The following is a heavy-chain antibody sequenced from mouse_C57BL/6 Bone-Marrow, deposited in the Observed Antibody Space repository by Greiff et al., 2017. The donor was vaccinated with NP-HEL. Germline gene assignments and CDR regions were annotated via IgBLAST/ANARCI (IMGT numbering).Heavy chain of an antibody. V-gene: IGHV1-75*01. Sequence: QVQLQQSGPELVKPGASVKISCKASGYTFTDYYINWVKQRPGQGLEWIGWIFPGSGSPYYNEKFKGKATLTVDKSSSTAYMLLSSLTSEDSAVYFCANLLWLRRDYFDYWGQGTTLTVSS. J-gene: IGHJ2*01. CDR3: ANLLWLRRDYFDY. CDR2: IFPGSGSP. CDR1: GYTFTDYY. D-gene: IGHD2-2*01.